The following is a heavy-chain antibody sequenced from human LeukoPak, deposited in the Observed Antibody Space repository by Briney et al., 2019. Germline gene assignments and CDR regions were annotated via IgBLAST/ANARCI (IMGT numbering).Heavy chain of an antibody. D-gene: IGHD2-8*01. CDR2: INTNTGNP. J-gene: IGHJ5*02. Sequence: ASVKVSCKASGYTFTSYAMNWVRQAPGQGLEWMGWINTNTGNPTYAQGFTGRFVFSLDTPVSTAYLQISSLKAEDTAVYYCARTKEDIVLMATPDWFDPWGQGTLVTVSS. CDR1: GYTFTSYA. V-gene: IGHV7-4-1*02. CDR3: ARTKEDIVLMATPDWFDP.